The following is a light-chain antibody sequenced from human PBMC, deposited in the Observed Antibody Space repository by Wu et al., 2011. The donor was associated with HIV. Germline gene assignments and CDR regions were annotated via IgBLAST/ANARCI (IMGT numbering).Light chain of an antibody. J-gene: IGKJ5*01. Sequence: EVVMTQYPATLSLSPGERATLSCRASQSVSSNLAWYQQKPGQAPRLLIYGASTRATGIPARFSGSGSGTEFTLTISSLQSEDFAVYYCQXYNNWITFGQGTRLEIK. CDR2: GAS. CDR1: QSVSSN. CDR3: QXYNNWIT. V-gene: IGKV3D-15*01.